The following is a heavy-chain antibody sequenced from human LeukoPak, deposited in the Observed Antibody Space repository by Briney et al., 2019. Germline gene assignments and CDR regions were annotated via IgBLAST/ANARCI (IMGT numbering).Heavy chain of an antibody. CDR1: GGSFSGYY. Sequence: SETLSLTCAVYGGSFSGYYWSWIRQPPGKGLEWIGEINHSGSTNYYPSLKSRVTISIDTSKNQFSLRLSSVTAADTAMYYCARLYGSGSYYNYWGQGTLVTVSS. CDR2: INHSGST. CDR3: ARLYGSGSYYNY. V-gene: IGHV4-34*01. J-gene: IGHJ4*02. D-gene: IGHD3-10*01.